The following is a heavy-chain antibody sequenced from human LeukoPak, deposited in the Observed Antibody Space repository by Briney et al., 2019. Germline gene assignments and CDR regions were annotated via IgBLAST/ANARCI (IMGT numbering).Heavy chain of an antibody. CDR3: ARHTWVRHPFDI. CDR1: RGSIGDSY. V-gene: IGHV4-59*08. CDR2: FYHNGHS. Sequence: PSETLSLTCTVSRGSIGDSYWSWIRQPPGKALEWIGFFYHNGHSQYNPSLQSRVTMSLDTSNNQFSLKLRSVTASDTAVYYCARHTWVRHPFDIWGRGTLVTVSS. D-gene: IGHD2/OR15-2a*01. J-gene: IGHJ4*02.